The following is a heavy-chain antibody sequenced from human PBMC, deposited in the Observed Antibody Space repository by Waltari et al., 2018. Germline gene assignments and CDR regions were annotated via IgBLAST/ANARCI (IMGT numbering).Heavy chain of an antibody. J-gene: IGHJ1*01. CDR3: AREPYSSGWYRYFQH. CDR1: GGSFSGYY. D-gene: IGHD6-19*01. V-gene: IGHV4-34*01. CDR2: INHSGST. Sequence: QVQLQQWGAGLLKPSETLSLTCAVYGGSFSGYYWSWIRPPPGKGLEWIGEINHSGSTNYNPSLKSRVTISVDTSKNQFSLKLSSVTAADTAVYYCAREPYSSGWYRYFQHWGQGTLVTVSS.